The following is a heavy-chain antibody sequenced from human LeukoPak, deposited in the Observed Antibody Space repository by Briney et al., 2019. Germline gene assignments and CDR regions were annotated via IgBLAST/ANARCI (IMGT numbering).Heavy chain of an antibody. CDR2: ISAYNGNT. J-gene: IGHJ4*02. CDR1: GYTFTSYG. V-gene: IGHV1-18*01. CDR3: ARDSGRHDILTGYVELDY. Sequence: ASVKVSCKASGYTFTSYGISWVRQAPGQGLEWMGWISAYNGNTNYAQKLQGRVTMTTDTSTSTAYMELRSLRSEDTAVYYCARDSGRHDILTGYVELDYWGQGTLVTVSS. D-gene: IGHD3-9*01.